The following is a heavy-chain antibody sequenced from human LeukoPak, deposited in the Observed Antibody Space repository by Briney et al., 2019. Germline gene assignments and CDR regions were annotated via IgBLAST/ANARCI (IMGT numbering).Heavy chain of an antibody. CDR1: GGSFSGYY. CDR3: ARGRGLRYFDWSDYYYYYGMDV. D-gene: IGHD3-9*01. Sequence: PSETLSLTCAVYGGSFSGYYWSWIRQPPGKGLEWIGEINHSGSTNYNPSIKSRVTISVDTSKNQFSLKLSSVTAADTAVYYCARGRGLRYFDWSDYYYYYGMDVWGQGTTVTVSS. J-gene: IGHJ6*02. V-gene: IGHV4-34*01. CDR2: INHSGST.